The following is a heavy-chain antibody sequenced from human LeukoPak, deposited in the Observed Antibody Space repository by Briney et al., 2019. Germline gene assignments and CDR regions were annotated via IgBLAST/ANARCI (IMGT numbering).Heavy chain of an antibody. CDR3: ARGYSSSWYDLYYFDY. D-gene: IGHD6-13*01. Sequence: GGSLRLSCAASGFTFSNYNINWVRRAPGKGLEWVSSISSRGSYIYYADSVKGRFAISADNAMNSLYLQMNSLRAEDTAVYYCARGYSSSWYDLYYFDYWGQGTLVTVSS. V-gene: IGHV3-21*01. CDR1: GFTFSNYN. J-gene: IGHJ4*02. CDR2: ISSRGSYI.